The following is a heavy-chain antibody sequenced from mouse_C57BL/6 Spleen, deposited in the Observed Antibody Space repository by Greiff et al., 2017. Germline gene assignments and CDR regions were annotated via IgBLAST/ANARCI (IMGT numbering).Heavy chain of an antibody. CDR1: GFTFSSYA. V-gene: IGHV5-4*01. D-gene: IGHD2-4*01. CDR3: ARDRYYDYDHWYFDV. J-gene: IGHJ1*03. Sequence: EVKVVESGGGLVKPGGSLKLSCAASGFTFSSYAMSWVRQTPEKRLEWVATISDGGSYTYYPDNVKGRFTISRDNAKNNLYLQMSHLKSEDTAMYYCARDRYYDYDHWYFDVWGTGTTVTVSS. CDR2: ISDGGSYT.